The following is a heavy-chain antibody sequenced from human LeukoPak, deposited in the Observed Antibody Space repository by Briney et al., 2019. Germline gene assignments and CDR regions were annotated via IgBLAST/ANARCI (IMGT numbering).Heavy chain of an antibody. Sequence: GGSLRLSCAASGFTFNTYGMHWVRQAPGKGLEWVAVISYDGSNKYYVDSVKGRFTISRDNSKNALYLQMNSLRAEDTAVYYCAKEIRWRFDYWGQGTLVTVSS. CDR3: AKEIRWRFDY. V-gene: IGHV3-30*18. D-gene: IGHD3-3*01. J-gene: IGHJ4*02. CDR1: GFTFNTYG. CDR2: ISYDGSNK.